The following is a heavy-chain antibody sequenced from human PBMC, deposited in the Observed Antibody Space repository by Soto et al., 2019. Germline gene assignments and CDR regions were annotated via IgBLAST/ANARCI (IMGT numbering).Heavy chain of an antibody. CDR2: ISYDGSNK. D-gene: IGHD6-13*01. Sequence: QVQLVESGGGVVQPGRSLRLSCAASGFTFSSYGMHWVRQAPGKGLEWVAVISYDGSNKYYADSVKGRFTISRDNSKNTLYLQMNRLRAEDTAVYYCAKPPVRYIAAAGTNFDYWGQGTLVTVSS. CDR3: AKPPVRYIAAAGTNFDY. CDR1: GFTFSSYG. V-gene: IGHV3-30*18. J-gene: IGHJ4*02.